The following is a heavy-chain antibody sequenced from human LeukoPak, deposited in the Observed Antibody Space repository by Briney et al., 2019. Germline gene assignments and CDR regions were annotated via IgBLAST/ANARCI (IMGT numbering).Heavy chain of an antibody. CDR1: GVSISSGSYY. CDR2: IYTSGST. CDR3: ARDTGNGGVTDY. J-gene: IGHJ4*02. Sequence: PSETLSLTCTVSGVSISSGSYYWSWIRQPAGKGLEWIGRIYTSGSTNYNPSLKSRVTISVDTSKNQFSLKLSSVTAADTAVYYCARDTGNGGVTDYWGQGTLVTVSS. D-gene: IGHD3-16*01. V-gene: IGHV4-61*02.